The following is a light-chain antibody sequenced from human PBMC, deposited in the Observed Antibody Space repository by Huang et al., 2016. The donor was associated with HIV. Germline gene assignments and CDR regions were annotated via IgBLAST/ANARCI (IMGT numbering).Light chain of an antibody. V-gene: IGKV1-6*01. CDR2: SAS. CDR3: LQNYNDPHT. Sequence: AIQMTQSPSSLSACVGDRVTITCRASQGIGSDLGWYQQKPGKAHNLLISSASSLQKVVPSRFSGSGSGTDFPLTISSLQPEDFATYYCLQNYNDPHTFGQGTKLEIK. CDR1: QGIGSD. J-gene: IGKJ2*01.